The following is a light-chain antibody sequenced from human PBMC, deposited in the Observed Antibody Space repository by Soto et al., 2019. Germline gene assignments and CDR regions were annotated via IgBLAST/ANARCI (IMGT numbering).Light chain of an antibody. CDR3: MQGTHWPRT. J-gene: IGKJ2*01. V-gene: IGKV2-30*01. CDR1: RSLVYSDGNTY. Sequence: DAVMTQSPLSLPVTVGQPASISCRSSRSLVYSDGNTYLAWLQQRPGQSPRRLIYKVSYRDSGVPDRFSGSGSGTDFTLKISRVEAEDVGIYYCMQGTHWPRTFGQGTKVDIK. CDR2: KVS.